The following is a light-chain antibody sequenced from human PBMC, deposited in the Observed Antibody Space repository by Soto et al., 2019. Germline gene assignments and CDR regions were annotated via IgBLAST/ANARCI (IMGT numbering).Light chain of an antibody. CDR3: QKHNSAPL. CDR1: QDISNY. V-gene: IGKV1-27*01. CDR2: GAS. J-gene: IGKJ4*01. Sequence: DIPMTQSPSSLSASVGNRVIITCRASQDISNYLAWYQQKPGKVPKLLIYGASTLQSGVPSRFSGSGSGTDFTLTISSLQPEDVATFYCQKHNSAPLFGGGTKVEIK.